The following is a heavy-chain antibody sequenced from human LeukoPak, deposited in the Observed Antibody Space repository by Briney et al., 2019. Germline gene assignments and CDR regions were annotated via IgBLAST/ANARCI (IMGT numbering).Heavy chain of an antibody. CDR1: GGTFSSYA. CDR2: IIPIFGTA. CDR3: ARAGMSSGYSPFDY. J-gene: IGHJ4*02. V-gene: IGHV1-69*01. Sequence: SVKVSCKASGGTFSSYAISWLRQAPGQGLEWMGGIIPIFGTANYAQRFQGRVTITADESTSTAYMELSSLRSEDTAVYYCARAGMSSGYSPFDYWGQGTLVTVSS. D-gene: IGHD3-22*01.